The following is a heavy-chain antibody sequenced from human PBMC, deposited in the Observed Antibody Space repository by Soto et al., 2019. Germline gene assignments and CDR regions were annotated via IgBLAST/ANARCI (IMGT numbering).Heavy chain of an antibody. V-gene: IGHV1-18*01. J-gene: IGHJ3*02. CDR3: ARVGDGDSVYAPFDI. Sequence: QVQLVQSGAEVKKPGASVKVTCKASGYNFISYGRTWVRQAPGQGLEWMGRISDNTGNTDYAQKLQGRVTMTTDTSSSTAYMELRSLRSDVTAVYYCARVGDGDSVYAPFDIWGQGTMVTVSS. CDR2: ISDNTGNT. D-gene: IGHD5-12*01. CDR1: GYNFISYG.